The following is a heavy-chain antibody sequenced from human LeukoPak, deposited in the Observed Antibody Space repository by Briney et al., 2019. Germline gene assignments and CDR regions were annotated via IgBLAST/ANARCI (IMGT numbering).Heavy chain of an antibody. CDR2: INPSGGST. Sequence: GASVKVSCKASGYTFTGYYIHWVRQAPGQGLEWMGLINPSGGSTTYAQKFQGRVTMTRDTSISTAYMELSRLRSDDTAVYYCARKAVAGDFDYWGQGTLVTVSS. V-gene: IGHV1-2*02. CDR1: GYTFTGYY. D-gene: IGHD6-19*01. CDR3: ARKAVAGDFDY. J-gene: IGHJ4*02.